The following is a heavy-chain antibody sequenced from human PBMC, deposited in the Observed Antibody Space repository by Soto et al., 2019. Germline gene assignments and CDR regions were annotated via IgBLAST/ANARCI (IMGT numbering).Heavy chain of an antibody. J-gene: IGHJ4*02. V-gene: IGHV4-31*01. D-gene: IGHD3-10*01. CDR3: ARDGPSYGSGSPYYFDY. Sequence: QVQLQESGPGLVKPSQTLSLTCTVSGGSISSGGYYWSWIRQHPGKGLEWIGYIYYSGSTYYNPSLKSQVTTSVDTSKNQFSLKLSSVTAADTAVYYCARDGPSYGSGSPYYFDYWGQGTLVTVSS. CDR2: IYYSGST. CDR1: GGSISSGGYY.